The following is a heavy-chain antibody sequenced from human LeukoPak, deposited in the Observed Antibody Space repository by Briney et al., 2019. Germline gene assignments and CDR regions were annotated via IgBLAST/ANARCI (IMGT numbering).Heavy chain of an antibody. CDR1: GGTFSSYA. CDR3: ARVRDFWSGYYTTGYYYYYGMDV. Sequence: SVTVSCTASGGTFSSYAISWVRQAPGQGLEWMGGIIPIFGTANYAQKFQGRVTITADESTSTAYMELSSLRSEDTAVYYCARVRDFWSGYYTTGYYYYYGMDVWGQGTTVTVSS. V-gene: IGHV1-69*13. D-gene: IGHD3-3*01. CDR2: IIPIFGTA. J-gene: IGHJ6*02.